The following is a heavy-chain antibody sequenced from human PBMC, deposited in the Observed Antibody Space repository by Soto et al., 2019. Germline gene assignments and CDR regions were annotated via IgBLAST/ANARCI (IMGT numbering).Heavy chain of an antibody. CDR3: AKEQGYYYDSSGYYPHYFDY. CDR2: IIPILGIA. Sequence: SVKVSCKASGYTFTSYVISWVRQAPGQGLEWMGRIIPILGIANYAQKFQGRVTITADKSTSTAYMELSSLRSEDTAVYYCAKEQGYYYDSSGYYPHYFDYWGQGTLVTVSS. CDR1: GYTFTSYV. J-gene: IGHJ4*02. V-gene: IGHV1-69*04. D-gene: IGHD3-22*01.